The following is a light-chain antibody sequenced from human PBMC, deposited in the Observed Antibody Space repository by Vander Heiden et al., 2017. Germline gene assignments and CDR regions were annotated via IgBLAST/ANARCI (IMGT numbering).Light chain of an antibody. J-gene: IGKJ1*01. V-gene: IGKV1-5*03. CDR1: QRIRRW. CDR2: KAS. Sequence: DIQMTQSPSTLSASIGDRVCIACRASQRIRRWVAWYQQKPGKAPKLLIYKASSLDTGVPSRFSGSGSGTDFNFTISSLHPDDFATYFCQQYNTASPWTFGQGTKVDIK. CDR3: QQYNTASPWT.